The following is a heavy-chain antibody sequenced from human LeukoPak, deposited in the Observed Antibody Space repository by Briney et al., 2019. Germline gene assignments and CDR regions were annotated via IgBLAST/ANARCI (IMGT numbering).Heavy chain of an antibody. Sequence: PSETLSLTCTVSGDSISSGDHYWTWIRQSPGKGLEWIGYIYYSGSTNYNPSLKGRVTISIDTSKSLFSLKLTSVTAADTAVYYCARLAAAGPIHYFDYWGQGTLVTVSS. V-gene: IGHV4-30-4*01. CDR1: GDSISSGDHY. J-gene: IGHJ4*02. CDR3: ARLAAAGPIHYFDY. D-gene: IGHD6-13*01. CDR2: IYYSGST.